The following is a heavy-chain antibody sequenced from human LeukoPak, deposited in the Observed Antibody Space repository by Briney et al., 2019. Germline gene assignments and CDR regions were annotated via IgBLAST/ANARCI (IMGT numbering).Heavy chain of an antibody. V-gene: IGHV4-4*02. J-gene: IGHJ4*02. D-gene: IGHD6-6*01. CDR1: GGSISSSNW. CDR3: ARAGVYSSYRASFDY. CDR2: IYHSGST. Sequence: SETLSLTCAVSGGSISSSNWWSWIRQPPGKGLEWIGEIYHSGSTNYNPSLKSRVTISVDKSKTQFSLKLSSVTAADTAVYYCARAGVYSSYRASFDYWGQGTLVTVSS.